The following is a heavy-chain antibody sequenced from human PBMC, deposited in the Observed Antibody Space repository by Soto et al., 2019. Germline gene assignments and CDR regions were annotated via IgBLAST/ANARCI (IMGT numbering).Heavy chain of an antibody. J-gene: IGHJ6*02. D-gene: IGHD2-15*01. CDR1: GGTFSSYA. CDR2: IIPIFGTA. Sequence: ASVKVSCKASGGTFSSYAISWVRQAPGQGLEWMGGIIPIFGTANYAQKFQGRVTITADESTSTAYMELSSLRSEDTAVYYCALTPGGLTSWYYYYGMDVWGQGTTVTVSS. V-gene: IGHV1-69*13. CDR3: ALTPGGLTSWYYYYGMDV.